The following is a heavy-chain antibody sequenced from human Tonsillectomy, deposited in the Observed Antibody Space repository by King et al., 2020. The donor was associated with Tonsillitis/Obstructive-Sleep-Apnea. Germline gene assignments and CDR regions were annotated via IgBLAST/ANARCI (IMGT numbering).Heavy chain of an antibody. V-gene: IGHV1-2*02. Sequence: QVQLVESGAEVKKPGASVKVSCRASGYTFTGYYIHWVRQAPGQGLEWMGWINPNTGGTNYAQKFQGRVTLTRDTSISTAYMELSRLRSDDTAVYYCVSNWGSPSNFEYWGQGTLVTVSS. CDR1: GYTFTGYY. CDR3: VSNWGSPSNFEY. D-gene: IGHD7-27*01. J-gene: IGHJ4*02. CDR2: INPNTGGT.